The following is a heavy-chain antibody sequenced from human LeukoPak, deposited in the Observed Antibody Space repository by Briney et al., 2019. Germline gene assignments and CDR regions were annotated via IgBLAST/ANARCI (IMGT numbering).Heavy chain of an antibody. V-gene: IGHV3-23*01. CDR3: AKPKYPVAGSNFFDF. J-gene: IGHJ4*02. Sequence: GGSLRLSCAASGFTFSSYTMSWVRQAPGKGLEWVSAIGGSGGNTYYADSVKGRFTISRDNSKNTLYLQMNSLRDEDTAVYYCAKPKYPVAGSNFFDFWGQGTLVTVSS. CDR1: GFTFSSYT. CDR2: IGGSGGNT. D-gene: IGHD6-19*01.